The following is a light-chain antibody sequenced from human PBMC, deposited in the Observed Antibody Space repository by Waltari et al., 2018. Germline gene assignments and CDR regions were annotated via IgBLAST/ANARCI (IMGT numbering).Light chain of an antibody. V-gene: IGKV1-9*01. CDR2: AAS. Sequence: DIQLTQSPSFLSASVGDRVTITCRASQGIGSSLTWYQLKAGKAPMLLIYAASTLQAGVPSRFGASGSGTDFTLTISSVQPEDFAIYYCQQFSIYPITFGGGTKVEVK. CDR1: QGIGSS. J-gene: IGKJ4*01. CDR3: QQFSIYPIT.